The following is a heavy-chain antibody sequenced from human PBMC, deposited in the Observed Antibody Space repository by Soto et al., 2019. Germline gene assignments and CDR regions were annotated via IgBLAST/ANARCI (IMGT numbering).Heavy chain of an antibody. V-gene: IGHV3-33*01. D-gene: IGHD2-15*01. CDR1: GFIFNEYG. CDR2: IWYDGSNK. Sequence: QVQLVESGGGVVQPGRSLRLSCAASGFIFNEYGMHWVRQAPGKGLEWVAVIWYDGSNKYYADSVRGRFTFSRDNSRNTMSLQMNSLRVEDTAMYYCARWGCSGSNCNLNQRSFDLWGQGTLVTVPS. CDR3: ARWGCSGSNCNLNQRSFDL. J-gene: IGHJ4*02.